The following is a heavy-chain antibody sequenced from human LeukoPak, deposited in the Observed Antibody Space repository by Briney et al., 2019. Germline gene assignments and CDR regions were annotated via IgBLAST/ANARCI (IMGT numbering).Heavy chain of an antibody. J-gene: IGHJ4*02. V-gene: IGHV3-48*01. CDR2: ISSSSNTI. D-gene: IGHD6-13*01. CDR1: GFTFSSYT. CDR3: ARVPAAYLYFDY. Sequence: TGGSLRLSCAASGFTFSSYTMNWVRQAPGKGLEWVSYISSSSNTIYYADSVKGRFTISRDNAKNSLYLQMNSLRAEDTAVYYCARVPAAYLYFDYWGQGTLVTVSS.